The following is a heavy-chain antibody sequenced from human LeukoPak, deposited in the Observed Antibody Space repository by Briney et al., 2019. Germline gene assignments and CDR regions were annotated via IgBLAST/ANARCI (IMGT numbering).Heavy chain of an antibody. CDR3: TTDIVFTVTTLNDAFDI. CDR1: GFTFSSYW. Sequence: NPGGSLRLSCAASGFTFSSYWMSWVRQAPGKGLEWVGRIKSKTDGGTTDYAAPVKGRFTISRDDSKNTLYLQMNSLKTEDTAVYYCTTDIVFTVTTLNDAFDIWGQGTMVTVSS. CDR2: IKSKTDGGTT. D-gene: IGHD4-11*01. V-gene: IGHV3-15*01. J-gene: IGHJ3*02.